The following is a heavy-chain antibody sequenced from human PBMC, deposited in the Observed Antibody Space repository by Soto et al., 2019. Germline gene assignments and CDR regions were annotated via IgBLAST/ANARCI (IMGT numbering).Heavy chain of an antibody. CDR1: GFTFDDYA. Sequence: GGSLRLSCAASGFTFDDYAMHWVRQAPGKGLEWVSGISWNSGSIGYADSVKGRFTISRDNAKNSLYLQMNSLRAEDTALYYCTRDIVQGRFRELLLSSFDNWGQETLVTV. D-gene: IGHD3-10*01. CDR3: TRDIVQGRFRELLLSSFDN. V-gene: IGHV3-9*01. J-gene: IGHJ4*02. CDR2: ISWNSGSI.